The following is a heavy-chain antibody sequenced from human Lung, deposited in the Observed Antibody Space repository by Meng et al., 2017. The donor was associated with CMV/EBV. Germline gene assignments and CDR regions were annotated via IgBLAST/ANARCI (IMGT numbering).Heavy chain of an antibody. V-gene: IGHV3-48*04. CDR3: ARDFPTDDFWSGYYPGYYGMDV. CDR2: ISSSSSTI. Sequence: GSLSLXXAVSAFTFSSYSMNWVSQAPGKGLEWVSYISSSSSTIYYADSVKGRFTISRDYAKNSLYLQMNSLRAEDTAVYYCARDFPTDDFWSGYYPGYYGMDVWGQGXTVTVSS. D-gene: IGHD3-3*01. J-gene: IGHJ6*02. CDR1: AFTFSSYS.